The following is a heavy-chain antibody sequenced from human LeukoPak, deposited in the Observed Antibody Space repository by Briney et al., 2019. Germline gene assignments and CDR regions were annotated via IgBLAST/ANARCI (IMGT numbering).Heavy chain of an antibody. V-gene: IGHV4-59*11. CDR2: IYYSGST. J-gene: IGHJ4*02. CDR1: GGSISSHY. CDR3: AKDVTMTSGDY. D-gene: IGHD3-3*01. Sequence: SETLSLTCTVSGGSISSHYWSWIRQTPGKGLEWIGYIYYSGSTNYNPSLKSRVTISVDTSKNQFSLKLSSVTAADTAVYYCAKDVTMTSGDYWGQGILVTVSS.